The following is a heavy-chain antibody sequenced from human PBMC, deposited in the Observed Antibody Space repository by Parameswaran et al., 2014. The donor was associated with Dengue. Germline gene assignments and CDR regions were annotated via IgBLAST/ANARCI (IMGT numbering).Heavy chain of an antibody. V-gene: IGHV1-3*01. Sequence: WVRQAPGQRLEWMGWINAGNGNTKYSQKFQGRVTITRDTSASTAYMELSSLRSEDTAVYYCARCFRVAGYYYREENWFDPWGQGTLVTVSS. CDR2: INAGNGNT. J-gene: IGHJ5*02. CDR3: ARCFRVAGYYYREENWFDP. D-gene: IGHD3-10*01.